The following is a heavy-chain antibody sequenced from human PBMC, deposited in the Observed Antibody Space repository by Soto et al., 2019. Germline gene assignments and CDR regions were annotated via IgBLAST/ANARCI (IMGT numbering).Heavy chain of an antibody. Sequence: EVQLVESGGGLVQPGGSLRLSCEASGFTFRNYDMHWVLQGTGKGLEWVSGISAAGDPDYADSVEGRFTISRENAQNSFFLQMKIHRVGDTAVYYCARTARDFYGLDVWGEGTTVIVSS. J-gene: IGHJ6*04. V-gene: IGHV3-13*05. CDR2: ISAAGDP. CDR1: GFTFRNYD. D-gene: IGHD2-21*02. CDR3: ARTARDFYGLDV.